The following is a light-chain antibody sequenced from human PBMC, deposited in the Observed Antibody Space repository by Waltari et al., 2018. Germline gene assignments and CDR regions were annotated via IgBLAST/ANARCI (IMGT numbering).Light chain of an antibody. J-gene: IGKJ2*01. CDR2: GAS. V-gene: IGKV3-20*01. Sequence: EFVLTQSPDTLSLSQGARATLSCRASQSLTSRYLAWYQQKPVQAPSLLICGASIRAAGIPDRFSGSGSGTDFTLTISILAPEDFAVYYCQQYGSSVMYTFGQGTKLETK. CDR1: QSLTSRY. CDR3: QQYGSSVMYT.